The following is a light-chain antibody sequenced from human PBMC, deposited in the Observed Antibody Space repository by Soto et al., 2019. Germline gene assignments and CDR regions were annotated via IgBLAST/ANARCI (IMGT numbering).Light chain of an antibody. J-gene: IGLJ3*02. CDR1: SSDVGAYNH. V-gene: IGLV2-11*01. Sequence: QSALTQPRSVSGSPGQSVTISCTGTSSDVGAYNHVSWYQQHPGKAPKLMLYDVNQRPSGVPDRFSVSKSGSTASLTISGLQREYEGDYHGCLCAASDNWVFGGGTKLIVL. CDR2: DVN. CDR3: CLCAASDNWV.